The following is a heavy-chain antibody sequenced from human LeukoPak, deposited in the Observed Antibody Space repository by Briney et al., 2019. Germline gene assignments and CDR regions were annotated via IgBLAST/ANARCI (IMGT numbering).Heavy chain of an antibody. D-gene: IGHD1-1*01. J-gene: IGHJ4*02. CDR1: GFSPNTSGVG. Sequence: SGPTLVKPTQTLTLTCTFSGFSPNTSGVGVGWIRQPPGKALEWLAVNYWDDDNRYSPPLKSRLTLTKHTSKNQVVLTMTNMDPVDTATYYCAHSEQTTNWRLFDCWGQGTLVTVSS. V-gene: IGHV2-5*02. CDR3: AHSEQTTNWRLFDC. CDR2: NYWDDDN.